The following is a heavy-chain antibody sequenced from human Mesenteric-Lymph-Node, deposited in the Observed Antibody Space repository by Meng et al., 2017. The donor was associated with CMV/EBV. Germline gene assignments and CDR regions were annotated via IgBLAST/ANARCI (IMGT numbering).Heavy chain of an antibody. V-gene: IGHV4-31*02. CDR3: ARDHGSRYCSGGSCQGIDY. Sequence: ISSGGYYWSWFRQHPGKGMEWIGYIYYSGSTYYNPSLKSRVTISVDTSKNQFSLKLSSVTAADTAVYYCARDHGSRYCSGGSCQGIDYWGQGTLVTVSS. CDR2: IYYSGST. J-gene: IGHJ4*02. CDR1: ISSGGYY. D-gene: IGHD2-15*01.